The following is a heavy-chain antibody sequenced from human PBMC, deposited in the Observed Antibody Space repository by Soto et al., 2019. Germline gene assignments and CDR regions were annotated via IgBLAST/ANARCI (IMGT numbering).Heavy chain of an antibody. CDR3: ARYPSIAVAGLSAEYFQH. V-gene: IGHV1-69*12. Sequence: QVQLVQSGAEVKKPGSSVKVSCKASGGTFSSYAISWVRQAPGQGLEWMGGIIPIFGTVNSAQKFQGRVTITADESTSTAYMELSSLRSEDTAVYYGARYPSIAVAGLSAEYFQHWGQGTLVTVSS. CDR2: IIPIFGTV. D-gene: IGHD6-19*01. CDR1: GGTFSSYA. J-gene: IGHJ1*01.